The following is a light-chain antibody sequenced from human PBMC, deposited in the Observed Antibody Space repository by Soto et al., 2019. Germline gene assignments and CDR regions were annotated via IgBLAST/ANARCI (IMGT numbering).Light chain of an antibody. CDR3: SSYAGYNNIMV. Sequence: QSVLTQPASVSGSPGQSITISCTGTASDVGSYKFVSWYQQHPGKAPKFIIYEVSKRPSGVPDRFSGSKSGNTASLTVSGLQAEDEADYYCSSYAGYNNIMVFGGGTKLTVL. CDR2: EVS. V-gene: IGLV2-8*01. CDR1: ASDVGSYKF. J-gene: IGLJ2*01.